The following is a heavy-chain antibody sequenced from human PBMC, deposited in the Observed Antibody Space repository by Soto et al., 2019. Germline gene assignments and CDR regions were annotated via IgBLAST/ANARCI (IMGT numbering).Heavy chain of an antibody. CDR3: ARDGAHYYDSSGYYYGFDY. D-gene: IGHD3-22*01. J-gene: IGHJ4*02. CDR2: IIPIFGTA. CDR1: GGTFSSYA. Sequence: SVKVSCKASGGTFSSYAISWVRQAPGQGLEWMGGIIPIFGTANYAQKFQGRVTITADESTSTAYMELSSLRSEDTAVYYCARDGAHYYDSSGYYYGFDYWGQGTLVTVSS. V-gene: IGHV1-69*13.